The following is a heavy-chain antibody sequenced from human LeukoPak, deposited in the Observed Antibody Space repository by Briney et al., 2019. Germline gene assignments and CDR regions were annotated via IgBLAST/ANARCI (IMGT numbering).Heavy chain of an antibody. J-gene: IGHJ4*02. CDR2: ISGSGGST. D-gene: IGHD5-18*01. V-gene: IGHV3-23*01. CDR1: GFTFSSYA. Sequence: GGSLRVSCAASGFTFSSYAMGCVRQAPGKGLEWVSPISGSGGSTYYADSVKGRFTISRDNSKNTLYLQMNSLRAEDTAVYYCVKDSKRHTAMASYRGQGTLVTVSS. CDR3: VKDSKRHTAMASY.